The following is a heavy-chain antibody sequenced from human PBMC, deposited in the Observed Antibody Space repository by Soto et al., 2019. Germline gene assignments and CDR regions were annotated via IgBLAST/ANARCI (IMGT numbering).Heavy chain of an antibody. J-gene: IGHJ4*02. Sequence: LSLTCTVSGGSISSGGYYWSWIRQHPGKGLEWIGYIYYSGSTYYNPSLKSRVTISVDTSKNQFSLKLSSVTAADTAVYFCARGTHNPAAADYWGQGTLVTVLL. V-gene: IGHV4-31*03. CDR3: ARGTHNPAAADY. D-gene: IGHD6-13*01. CDR2: IYYSGST. CDR1: GGSISSGGYY.